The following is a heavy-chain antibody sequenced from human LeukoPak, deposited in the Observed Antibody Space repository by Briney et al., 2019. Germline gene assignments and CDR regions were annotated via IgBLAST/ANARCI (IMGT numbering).Heavy chain of an antibody. J-gene: IGHJ4*02. D-gene: IGHD3-22*01. CDR1: GFTFSSYA. Sequence: PGRSLRLSCAASGFTFSSYAMHWVRQAPGKGLEWVAVISYDGSNKYYADSVKGRFTISRDNSKNTLYLQMNSLRAEDTAVYYCASSEYDSSGYLDYWGQGTLVTVSS. CDR3: ASSEYDSSGYLDY. V-gene: IGHV3-30*04. CDR2: ISYDGSNK.